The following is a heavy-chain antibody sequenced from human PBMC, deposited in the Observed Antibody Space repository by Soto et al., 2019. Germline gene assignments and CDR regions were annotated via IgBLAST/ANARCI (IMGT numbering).Heavy chain of an antibody. CDR2: VNPNGGST. D-gene: IGHD6-6*01. V-gene: IGHV1-46*03. J-gene: IGHJ4*02. CDR1: GYTFTSFY. Sequence: QVQLVQSGAEVKEPGASVKISCKASGYTFTSFYIHWVRQAPGQGLEWMGIVNPNGGSTNYAQNFKGRITISRGASTSTVYMGLSSLRSEDTAVYYCVSGLASGDYWGQGTLVTVSS. CDR3: VSGLASGDY.